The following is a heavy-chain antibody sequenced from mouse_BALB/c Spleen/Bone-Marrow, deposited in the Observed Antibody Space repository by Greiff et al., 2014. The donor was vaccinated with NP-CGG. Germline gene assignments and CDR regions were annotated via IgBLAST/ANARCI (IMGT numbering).Heavy chain of an antibody. V-gene: IGHV1S29*02. Sequence: VQLQQSGPELVKPGASVKISCKASGYTFTDYNMHWVKQSHGKSLEWIGYIYPYNGGTDYNQKFKSKVTLTGDNSSSTAYMELRSLTSEDSAVYYCARSYGNWYFDVWGAGTTVTVSS. CDR1: GYTFTDYN. CDR3: ARSYGNWYFDV. CDR2: IYPYNGGT. J-gene: IGHJ1*01. D-gene: IGHD2-10*02.